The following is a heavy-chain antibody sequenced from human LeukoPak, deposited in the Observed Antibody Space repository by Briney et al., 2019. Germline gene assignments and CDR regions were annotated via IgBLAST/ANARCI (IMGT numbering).Heavy chain of an antibody. V-gene: IGHV3-7*03. CDR1: GFTLSSYW. J-gene: IGHJ4*02. Sequence: GGSLRLSCAASGFTLSSYWMTWVRQAPGKGLEWVAKIKPDGSKEYYVDSVKGRFTISRDNAKNSLYLQMNSLRAEDTAVYYCARGAMRGGDLGYWGQGTLVTVSS. CDR3: ARGAMRGGDLGY. CDR2: IKPDGSKE. D-gene: IGHD2-2*01.